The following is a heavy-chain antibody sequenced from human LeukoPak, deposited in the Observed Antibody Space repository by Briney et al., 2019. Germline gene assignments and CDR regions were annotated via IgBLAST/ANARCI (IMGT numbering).Heavy chain of an antibody. V-gene: IGHV1-8*01. J-gene: IGHJ4*02. CDR3: ARGSCSSTSCWYYFDY. D-gene: IGHD2-2*01. CDR2: MNPNSGNT. CDR1: GYTFTSYD. Sequence: GASVKVSCKASGYTFTSYDINWVRQATGQGLEWMGWMNPNSGNTGYAQKFQGRVTMTRNTSISTAYMELSSLRSEDTAVYYCARGSCSSTSCWYYFDYWGQGTLVTVSS.